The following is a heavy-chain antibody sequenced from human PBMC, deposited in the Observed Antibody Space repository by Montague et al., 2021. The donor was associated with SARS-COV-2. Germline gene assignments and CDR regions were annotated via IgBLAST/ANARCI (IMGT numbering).Heavy chain of an antibody. CDR3: AGQPGQWLPREWFWLDH. D-gene: IGHD6-19*01. V-gene: IGHV4-39*01. J-gene: IGHJ5*02. Sequence: SETLSLTCTVSGGSISSTSYYWGWIRQPPGKGLEWIGRIYYSGSTYYNPSLKSRVTISVDTSKNQFSLKLTSVTAADTAVYYCAGQPGQWLPREWFWLDHWGQGTLVTVSS. CDR2: IYYSGST. CDR1: GGSISSTSYY.